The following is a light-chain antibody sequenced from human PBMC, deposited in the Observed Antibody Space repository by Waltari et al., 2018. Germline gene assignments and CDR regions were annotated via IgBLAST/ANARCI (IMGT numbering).Light chain of an antibody. CDR3: QQSSSTPQST. Sequence: DIQMTQSPSSLSASVGDRVTITCRASQNIGKYLNWYQHKPGKAPKLLIYAASRLLSGVPSRFSGSGSGTDFTFTISSLQPEDFATYYCQQSSSTPQSTFGQGTRLEIK. CDR2: AAS. J-gene: IGKJ5*01. V-gene: IGKV1-39*01. CDR1: QNIGKY.